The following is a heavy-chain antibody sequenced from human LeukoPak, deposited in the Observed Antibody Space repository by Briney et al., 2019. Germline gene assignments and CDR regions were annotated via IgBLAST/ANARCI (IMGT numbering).Heavy chain of an antibody. J-gene: IGHJ4*02. Sequence: PGGSLRLSCAASGFTFRSYWMSWVRQAPGKGLEWVANIKQDGSEKYYVDSVKGRFTISRDNAKNSLYLQMNSLRAEDTAVYYCARPGRGYDFWSGYSPFDYWGQGTLVTVSS. CDR2: IKQDGSEK. CDR1: GFTFRSYW. V-gene: IGHV3-7*01. CDR3: ARPGRGYDFWSGYSPFDY. D-gene: IGHD3-3*01.